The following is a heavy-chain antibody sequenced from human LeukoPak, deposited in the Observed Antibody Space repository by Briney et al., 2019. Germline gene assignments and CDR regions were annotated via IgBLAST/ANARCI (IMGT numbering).Heavy chain of an antibody. J-gene: IGHJ1*01. Sequence: PSETLSLTCAVYGGSFSGYYWSWIRQPPGKGLEWIGEINHSGSTNYNPSLKSRVTISVDTSKNQFSLKLSSVTAADTAVYYCARGVSGSYLAYFQHWGQGTLVTVSS. V-gene: IGHV4-34*01. D-gene: IGHD1-26*01. CDR1: GGSFSGYY. CDR2: INHSGST. CDR3: ARGVSGSYLAYFQH.